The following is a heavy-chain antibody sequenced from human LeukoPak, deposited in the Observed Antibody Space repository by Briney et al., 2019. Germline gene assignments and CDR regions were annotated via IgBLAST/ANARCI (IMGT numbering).Heavy chain of an antibody. CDR3: ASGAWATRLHS. CDR1: GESLNYYY. Sequence: ASETLSLTCAVYGESLNYYYWSRIRQSPEKGLEWIGEVFDGKTTNYNPSLKSRVTISAVTSSNQFSLNLKSVTAADTAVYYCASGAWATRLHSWAQGTLVIVSS. CDR2: VFDGKTT. D-gene: IGHD5-24*01. V-gene: IGHV4-34*12. J-gene: IGHJ4*02.